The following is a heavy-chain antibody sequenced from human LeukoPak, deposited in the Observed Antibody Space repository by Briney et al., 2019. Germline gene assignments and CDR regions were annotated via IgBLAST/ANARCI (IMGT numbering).Heavy chain of an antibody. V-gene: IGHV3-7*01. CDR1: GFTFSSYR. CDR3: ATYGSGNYYYYYGMDV. Sequence: GGSLRLSCAASGFTFSSYRMSWVRQAPGKGLEWVANIKQDGSEKYYVDSVKGRFTISRDNAKNSLYLQMNSLRAEDTAVYYCATYGSGNYYYYYGMDVWGQGTTVTVSS. J-gene: IGHJ6*02. D-gene: IGHD3-10*01. CDR2: IKQDGSEK.